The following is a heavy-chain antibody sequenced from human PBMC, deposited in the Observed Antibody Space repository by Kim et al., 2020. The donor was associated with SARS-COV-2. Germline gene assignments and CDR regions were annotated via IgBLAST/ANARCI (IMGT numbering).Heavy chain of an antibody. J-gene: IGHJ4*02. D-gene: IGHD1-26*01. CDR3: TRDPSGSYYGYFDY. CDR2: IRSKAYGGTT. Sequence: GGSLRLSCTASGFTFGDYAMSWFRQAPGKGLEWVGFIRSKAYGGTTEYAASVKGRFTISRDDSKSIAYLQMNSLKTEDTAVYYCTRDPSGSYYGYFDYWGQGTLVTVSS. CDR1: GFTFGDYA. V-gene: IGHV3-49*03.